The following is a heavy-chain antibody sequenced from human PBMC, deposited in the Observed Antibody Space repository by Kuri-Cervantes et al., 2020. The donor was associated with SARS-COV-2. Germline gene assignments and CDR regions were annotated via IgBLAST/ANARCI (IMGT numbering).Heavy chain of an antibody. D-gene: IGHD3-3*01. V-gene: IGHV4-34*01. CDR3: AREEDFSVDF. Sequence: SETLSLTCAVYGGSFNNYYWNWIRQPPGKGLEWIGEINHTGSTNYNPSLKSRVAISVDTSKNQFSLKLSSVSAADTAVYYCAREEDFSVDFWGQGTLVTVSS. CDR1: GGSFNNYY. CDR2: INHTGST. J-gene: IGHJ4*02.